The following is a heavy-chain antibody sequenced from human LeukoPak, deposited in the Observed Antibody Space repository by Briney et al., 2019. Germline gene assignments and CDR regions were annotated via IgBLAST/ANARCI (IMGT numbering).Heavy chain of an antibody. CDR2: IKKDGSEK. CDR1: GFTFNSYW. Sequence: PGGSLRLSCAASGFTFNSYWMNWVRQAPGKGLEWVANIKKDGSEKYYVDSVKGRFTISRDNAKNSLYLQMDSLRAEDTAVYHCARGPEELWFGELFSRWGQGTLVTVSS. D-gene: IGHD3-10*01. V-gene: IGHV3-7*01. J-gene: IGHJ4*02. CDR3: ARGPEELWFGELFSR.